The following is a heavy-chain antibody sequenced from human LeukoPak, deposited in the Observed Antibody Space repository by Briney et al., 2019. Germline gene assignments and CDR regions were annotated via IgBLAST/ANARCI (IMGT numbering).Heavy chain of an antibody. CDR1: GGSFSGYY. J-gene: IGHJ5*02. V-gene: IGHV4-34*01. Sequence: SETLSLTCAVYGGSFSGYYWSWIRQPPGKGLEWIGEINHSGSTNYNPSFKSRVTISVDTSKNQFSLNLSSVTAADTAVYYCARHWEAGSERNWFDPWGQGTLVTVSS. CDR2: INHSGST. D-gene: IGHD3-10*01. CDR3: ARHWEAGSERNWFDP.